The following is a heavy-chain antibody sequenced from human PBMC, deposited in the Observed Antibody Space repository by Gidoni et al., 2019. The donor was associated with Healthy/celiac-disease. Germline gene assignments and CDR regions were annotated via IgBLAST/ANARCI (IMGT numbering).Heavy chain of an antibody. J-gene: IGHJ4*02. CDR3: ARSVPYSDCSGGSCYFPFDY. Sequence: QVQLVQSGAEVKKPGSSVTVSCKASGGTFSSYTISWVRQAPGQGLEWRGRLIPILGIANYEQKFQGRVTITADKSTSTAYMELSSLRSEDTAVYYCARSVPYSDCSGGSCYFPFDYWGQGTLVTVSS. CDR2: LIPILGIA. CDR1: GGTFSSYT. D-gene: IGHD2-15*01. V-gene: IGHV1-69*02.